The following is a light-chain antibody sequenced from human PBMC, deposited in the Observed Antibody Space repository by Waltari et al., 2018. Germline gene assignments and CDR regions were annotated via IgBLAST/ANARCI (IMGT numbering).Light chain of an antibody. CDR1: QNIGSY. J-gene: IGKJ2*01. V-gene: IGKV3-11*01. Sequence: EIVLTQSPATLSVSPGERATLSCRASQNIGSYLAWYQQKPGQPPRVLIYDASTRATGIPARFSGSGSGADFALTISSLEPDDFAVYYCQQRSNWPRTFGQGTKLEIK. CDR3: QQRSNWPRT. CDR2: DAS.